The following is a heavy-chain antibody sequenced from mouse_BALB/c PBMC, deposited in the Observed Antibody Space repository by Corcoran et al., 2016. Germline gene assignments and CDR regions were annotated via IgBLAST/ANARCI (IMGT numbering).Heavy chain of an antibody. V-gene: IGHV1-18*01. J-gene: IGHJ4*01. Sequence: EVLLQQSGPELVKPGASVKIPCKASAYTFTDYNMDWVKQSHGKSLEWIGDINPNNGGTIYNQKFKGKATLTVDKSSSTAYMELRSLTSEDTAVYYCARKYGNFYYAMDYWGQGTSVTVSS. CDR3: ARKYGNFYYAMDY. CDR2: INPNNGGT. D-gene: IGHD2-10*02. CDR1: AYTFTDYN.